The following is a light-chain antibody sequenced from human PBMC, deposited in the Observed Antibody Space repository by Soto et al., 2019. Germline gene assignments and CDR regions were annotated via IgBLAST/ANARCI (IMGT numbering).Light chain of an antibody. CDR3: QQYGSSPRT. V-gene: IGKV3-20*01. Sequence: SQSPGTVSLSPGDRASLSCRASQNVSSTYLAWYQQKLGQAPRLLIYAASSRATGVPSRFSGSGSGTDFTLTISRLEPDDFAVYYCQQYGSSPRTFGQGTKVDIK. CDR2: AAS. CDR1: QNVSSTY. J-gene: IGKJ1*01.